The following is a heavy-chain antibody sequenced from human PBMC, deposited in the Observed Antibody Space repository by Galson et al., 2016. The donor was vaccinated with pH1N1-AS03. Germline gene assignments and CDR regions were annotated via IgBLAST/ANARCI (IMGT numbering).Heavy chain of an antibody. CDR3: ARGLMWGYSGSTHFDY. D-gene: IGHD1-26*01. V-gene: IGHV4-59*01. Sequence: SETLSLTCTVSGGSISSYYWSWIRQPPGKGLEWIGYISNSGSTNYNPSLKSRVTISVDRSKSQFSLKMSSVTAADTAVYYCARGLMWGYSGSTHFDYWGRGTLVTVSS. CDR2: ISNSGST. J-gene: IGHJ4*02. CDR1: GGSISSYY.